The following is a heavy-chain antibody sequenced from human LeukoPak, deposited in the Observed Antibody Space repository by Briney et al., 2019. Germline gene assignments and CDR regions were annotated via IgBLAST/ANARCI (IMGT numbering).Heavy chain of an antibody. D-gene: IGHD3-10*01. CDR3: ARDRYYYGSGSYDY. Sequence: PSETLSLTCTVSGGSLSSGSYYWSWIRQPPGKGLEWMGYIYYNGSTNYNPSLKSRVTISVDTSKNQFSLKLSSVTAADTAVYYCARDRYYYGSGSYDYWGQGTLVTVSS. J-gene: IGHJ4*02. V-gene: IGHV4-61*01. CDR2: IYYNGST. CDR1: GGSLSSGSYY.